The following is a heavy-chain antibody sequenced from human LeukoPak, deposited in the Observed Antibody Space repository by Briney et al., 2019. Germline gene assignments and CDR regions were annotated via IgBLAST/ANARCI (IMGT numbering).Heavy chain of an antibody. CDR2: ICRSGST. Sequence: SSQTLSLTCTVSGGSISSGGYFWSWIRQPPGRGLEWIGYICRSGSTYYNPSLKSRVTISVDRSKNQYSLKLSSVTAEDTAVYCCASDYGSESEFDYWGQGTLVTVSS. J-gene: IGHJ4*02. CDR1: GGSISSGGYF. D-gene: IGHD3-10*01. V-gene: IGHV4-30-2*01. CDR3: ASDYGSESEFDY.